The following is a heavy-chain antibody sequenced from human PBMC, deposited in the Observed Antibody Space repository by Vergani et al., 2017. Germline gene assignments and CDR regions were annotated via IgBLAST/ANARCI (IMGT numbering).Heavy chain of an antibody. CDR3: ATDDDYDFWSGFYGWSS. CDR1: GFTFSNAW. Sequence: VQLVESGGGLVKPGGSRRLSCAASGFTFSNAWMSWVRQAPGQGLEWVGRIKSRTDGGTTDYVPPVKGRFTISRDDSKNTLYLQMNSLKTEDTAVYYCATDDDYDFWSGFYGWSSWGQGTLVTVSS. V-gene: IGHV3-15*01. CDR2: IKSRTDGGTT. D-gene: IGHD3-3*01. J-gene: IGHJ4*02.